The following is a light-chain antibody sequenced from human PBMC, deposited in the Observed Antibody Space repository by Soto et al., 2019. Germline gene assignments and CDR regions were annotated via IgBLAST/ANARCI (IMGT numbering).Light chain of an antibody. CDR1: SSNIGSNS. CDR3: GAWDSSLTAGQ. J-gene: IGLJ2*01. CDR2: EDN. V-gene: IGLV1-51*01. Sequence: QSVLTQPPSLSAAPGQKVTISCSGSSSNIGSNSVSWYQQFPGTAPRLLIYEDNKRPSGIPERFSGSKSGTSASLGITGLQTGDEADYYCGAWDSSLTAGQFGGGTKLTVL.